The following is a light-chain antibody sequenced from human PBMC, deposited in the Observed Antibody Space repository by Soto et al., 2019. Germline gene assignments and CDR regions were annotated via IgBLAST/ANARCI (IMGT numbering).Light chain of an antibody. CDR3: QQGYNIPRT. CDR1: ESISSW. J-gene: IGKJ1*01. CDR2: AAS. Sequence: DIQMTQSPSTLSASVGDRVTITCRASESISSWLAWYQQKPGKAPKLLIFAASSLQSGVPSRFSGSGSGTDFALTISSLQPEDFATYYCQQGYNIPRTFGQGTKVDIK. V-gene: IGKV1-39*01.